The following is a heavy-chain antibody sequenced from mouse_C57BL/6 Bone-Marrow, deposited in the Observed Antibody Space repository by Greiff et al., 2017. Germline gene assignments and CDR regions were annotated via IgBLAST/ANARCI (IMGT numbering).Heavy chain of an antibody. CDR1: GYTFPDYY. Sequence: EVQLQQSGPVLVKPGASVKMSCKASGYTFPDYYMNWVKQSHGKSLEWIGVFNPYNGGTSYNQKFKGKATLTVDKSSSTAYMELNSLTSEDSAVYYCATELSYFDYWGQGTTLTVSS. V-gene: IGHV1-19*01. CDR3: ATELSYFDY. CDR2: FNPYNGGT. J-gene: IGHJ2*01. D-gene: IGHD3-3*01.